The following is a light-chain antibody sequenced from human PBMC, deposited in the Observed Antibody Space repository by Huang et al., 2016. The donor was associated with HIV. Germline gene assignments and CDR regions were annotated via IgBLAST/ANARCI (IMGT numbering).Light chain of an antibody. CDR3: QHSNNFPYI. V-gene: IGKV1-12*01. J-gene: IGKJ2*01. CDR2: AAS. Sequence: DIQMTQSPSSLSTSVGDKVTITCRATQDIGNWLAWDQQKPGKAPKLRIYAASTLQNGVASMFSGSGSGTNFTLTISDLQPEDFATYYCQHSNNFPYIFGQGTKLEI. CDR1: QDIGNW.